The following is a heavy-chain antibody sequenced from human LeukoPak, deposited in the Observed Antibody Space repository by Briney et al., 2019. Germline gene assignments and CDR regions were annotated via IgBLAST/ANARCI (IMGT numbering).Heavy chain of an antibody. D-gene: IGHD6-6*01. V-gene: IGHV3-30*02. CDR3: AKDPPPLYSSSPPFDY. Sequence: GGSLRLSCAASGFTFSSYGMHWVRQAPGKGLEWVAFIRYDGSNKYYADSVKGRFTICRDNSKNTLYLQMNSLRAEDTAVYYCAKDPPPLYSSSPPFDYWGQGTLVTVSS. CDR2: IRYDGSNK. J-gene: IGHJ4*02. CDR1: GFTFSSYG.